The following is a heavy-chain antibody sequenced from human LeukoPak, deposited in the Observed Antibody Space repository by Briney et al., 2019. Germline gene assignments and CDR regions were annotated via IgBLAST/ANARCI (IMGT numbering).Heavy chain of an antibody. CDR3: ARGEVSSWYDSFQH. J-gene: IGHJ1*01. CDR1: GYTFTGDY. D-gene: IGHD6-13*01. Sequence: GSEKVSCKASGYTFTGDYMHRVRQAPGQGREWMGWINPNRGGTKYARKFQGRVTMTRDTSISTGDMEARRLRSDDTAVYYCARGEVSSWYDSFQHWGQGSLVTVSS. CDR2: INPNRGGT. V-gene: IGHV1-2*02.